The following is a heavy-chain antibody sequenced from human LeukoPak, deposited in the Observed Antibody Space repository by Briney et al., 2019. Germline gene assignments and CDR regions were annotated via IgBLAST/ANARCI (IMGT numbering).Heavy chain of an antibody. CDR3: ARDIYYDFWSGYQSYNWFDP. CDR1: GGSFSGYY. Sequence: SETLSLTCAVYGGSFSGYYWSWIRQPPGKGLEGIGEINHSGSTNYYPSLKSRVTISLDTSKNKYFTKLRSVTAADTAVYYCARDIYYDFWSGYQSYNWFDPWGQGTLVTVSS. CDR2: INHSGST. J-gene: IGHJ5*02. V-gene: IGHV4-34*01. D-gene: IGHD3-3*01.